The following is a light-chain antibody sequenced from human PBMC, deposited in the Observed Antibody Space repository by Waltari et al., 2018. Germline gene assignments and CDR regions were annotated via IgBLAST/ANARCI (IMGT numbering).Light chain of an antibody. CDR1: QSLVHSDGNTN. J-gene: IGKJ2*01. Sequence: DVVMTQSPLSLPVTLGQAASISCKSSQSLVHSDGNTNLTWFQQRPGQSPRRLIYRVSNQDSGVPDRFSGSGSGTDFTLKINKVEAEDVGVYYCMQGTHWPYTFGQGTKLDIK. V-gene: IGKV2-30*02. CDR2: RVS. CDR3: MQGTHWPYT.